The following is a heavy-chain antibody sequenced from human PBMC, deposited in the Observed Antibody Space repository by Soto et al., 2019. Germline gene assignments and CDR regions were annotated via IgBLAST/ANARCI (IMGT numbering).Heavy chain of an antibody. V-gene: IGHV4-59*08. CDR1: GGSISGYY. CDR3: ARRMGGDYGYYMDG. J-gene: IGHJ6*03. Sequence: SETLSLTCTVSGGSISGYYWTWIRQPPGKGLEWIGHINYSGSTNYNPSLKSRLTISVDTSKNQFSLKLSSVTAADTAAYYCARRMGGDYGYYMDGWGKGTTVTVSS. CDR2: INYSGST. D-gene: IGHD2-8*01.